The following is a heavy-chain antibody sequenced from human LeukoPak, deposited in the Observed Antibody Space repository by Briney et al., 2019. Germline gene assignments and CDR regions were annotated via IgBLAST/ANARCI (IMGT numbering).Heavy chain of an antibody. Sequence: SETLSLTCAVYGGSFSGYYWSWIRQPPGKGLEWIGEINHSGSTNCNPSLKSRVTISVDTSKNQFSLKLSSVTAADTAVYYCARGKYYYDSSGYYRYDYWGQGTLVTVSS. V-gene: IGHV4-34*01. CDR3: ARGKYYYDSSGYYRYDY. D-gene: IGHD3-22*01. CDR1: GGSFSGYY. CDR2: INHSGST. J-gene: IGHJ4*02.